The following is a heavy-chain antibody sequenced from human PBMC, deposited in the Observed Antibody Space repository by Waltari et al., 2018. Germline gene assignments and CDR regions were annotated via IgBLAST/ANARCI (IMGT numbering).Heavy chain of an antibody. V-gene: IGHV1-2*02. CDR1: GYISTAYY. Sequence: QVQVVQSGAEVRKPGASVRVSCKTSGYISTAYYINLVRQAPGQGLEWMGGINPGNGVTNDAQKFQGRVTMTRDTSFSTAYMELNSLRSDDTAVYYCAKGGQLGRLDCWGQGTLVTVSS. D-gene: IGHD1-1*01. CDR3: AKGGQLGRLDC. J-gene: IGHJ4*02. CDR2: INPGNGVT.